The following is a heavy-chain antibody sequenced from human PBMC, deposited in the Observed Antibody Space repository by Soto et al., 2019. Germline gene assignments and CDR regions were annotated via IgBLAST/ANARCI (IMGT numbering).Heavy chain of an antibody. CDR2: IIPIFGTA. D-gene: IGHD3-3*01. V-gene: IGHV1-69*13. J-gene: IGHJ4*02. CDR3: AREGFWSRYSLDY. Sequence: SVKVSCKASGGTFSSYAISWVRQAPGQGLEWMGGIIPIFGTANYAQKFQGRVTITADESTSTAYMELSSLRSEDTAVYYCAREGFWSRYSLDYWGQGTLVTVSS. CDR1: GGTFSSYA.